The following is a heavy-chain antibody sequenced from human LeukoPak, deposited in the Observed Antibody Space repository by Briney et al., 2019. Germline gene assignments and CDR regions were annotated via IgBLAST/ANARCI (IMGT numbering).Heavy chain of an antibody. D-gene: IGHD3-10*01. CDR1: GFIFSSHS. V-gene: IGHV3-23*01. CDR3: AKPDRITMVRGVIIYPDY. CDR2: ISGSGGST. J-gene: IGHJ4*02. Sequence: PGGSLRLSRVASGFIFSSHSMSWVRQAPGKGLEWVSAISGSGGSTYYADSVKGRFTISRDNSKNTLYLQMNSLRAEDTAVYYCAKPDRITMVRGVIIYPDYWGQGTLVTVSS.